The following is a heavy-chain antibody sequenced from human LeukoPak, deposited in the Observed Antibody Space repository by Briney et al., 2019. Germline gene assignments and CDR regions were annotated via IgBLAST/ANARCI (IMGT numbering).Heavy chain of an antibody. D-gene: IGHD3-22*01. CDR3: ARASGNTYYYDSSGYYLFDH. Sequence: GASVKVSCKASGGTFSSYAISWVRQAPGQGLEWMGGIIPIFGTANYAQKFQGRVTITTDESTSTAYMELSSLRSEDTAVYYCARASGNTYYYDSSGYYLFDHWGQGTLVTVSS. CDR2: IIPIFGTA. J-gene: IGHJ4*02. V-gene: IGHV1-69*05. CDR1: GGTFSSYA.